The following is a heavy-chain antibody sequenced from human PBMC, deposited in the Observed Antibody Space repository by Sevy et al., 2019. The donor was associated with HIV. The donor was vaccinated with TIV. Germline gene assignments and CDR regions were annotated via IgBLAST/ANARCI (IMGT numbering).Heavy chain of an antibody. J-gene: IGHJ4*02. CDR2: VDPSAGNT. Sequence: ASVKVSCKASGDTFTNNYIHWVRQAPGQGLEWMGMVDPSAGNTTYAQKFQGRVTMIRDTSTSILYMDLGSLRSEDTAVYYCVRADPDQHFDSWGQGTLVTVSS. CDR1: GDTFTNNY. CDR3: VRADPDQHFDS. V-gene: IGHV1-46*01.